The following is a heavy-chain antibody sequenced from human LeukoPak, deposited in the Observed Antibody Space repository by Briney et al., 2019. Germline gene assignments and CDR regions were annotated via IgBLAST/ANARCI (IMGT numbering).Heavy chain of an antibody. CDR2: IYYSGST. V-gene: IGHV4-59*08. Sequence: PSETLSLTCAVYGGSFRGYFWSWIRQPPGKGLEWIGYIYYSGSTNYNSSLKSRVTISVDTSKNQFSLKLYSVTAADTAVYYCARHYYPAAAGDYWGQGTLVTVSS. CDR1: GGSFRGYF. CDR3: ARHYYPAAAGDY. D-gene: IGHD6-25*01. J-gene: IGHJ4*02.